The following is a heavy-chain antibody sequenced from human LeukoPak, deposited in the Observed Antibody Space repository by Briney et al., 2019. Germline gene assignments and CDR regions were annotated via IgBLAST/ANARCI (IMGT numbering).Heavy chain of an antibody. CDR3: ARQRVIRGDFDY. V-gene: IGHV4-59*08. D-gene: IGHD3-22*01. Sequence: SETLSLTCSISGGSISNKYWSWIRQPPGKGLEWIGYIYYTGSTNYNPSLKSRVTISVDTSKNQFSLKLSSVTAADTAVYYCARQRVIRGDFDYWGQGTLVTVSS. CDR2: IYYTGST. J-gene: IGHJ4*02. CDR1: GGSISNKY.